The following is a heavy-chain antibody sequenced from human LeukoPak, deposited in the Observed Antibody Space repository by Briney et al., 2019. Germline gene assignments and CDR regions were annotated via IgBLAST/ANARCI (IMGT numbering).Heavy chain of an antibody. J-gene: IGHJ4*02. CDR1: GSTFSSYE. CDR3: ASPHSGSYY. CDR2: ISSSGSTI. Sequence: GGSLRLSRAASGSTFSSYEMNWVRQAPGKGLEWVSYISSSGSTIYYADSVKGRFTISRDNAKNSLYLQMNSLRAEDTAVYYCASPHSGSYYWGQGTLVTVSS. V-gene: IGHV3-48*03. D-gene: IGHD1-26*01.